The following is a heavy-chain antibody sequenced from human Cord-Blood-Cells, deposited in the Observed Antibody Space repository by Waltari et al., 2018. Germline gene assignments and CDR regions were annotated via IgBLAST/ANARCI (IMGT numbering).Heavy chain of an antibody. J-gene: IGHJ6*02. D-gene: IGHD6-13*01. CDR2: SNHSGST. Sequence: QVQLQQWGAGLLKPSETLSPTCAAYGGSFSGYYWSWSRQPPGKGLGWIGESNHSGSTNINSTLNGRVTISGDTSKNQFSLKLSSVTAADAAVYYCARGVGSSWYYYYYGMDVWGQGTTVTVSS. V-gene: IGHV4-34*01. CDR3: ARGVGSSWYYYYYGMDV. CDR1: GGSFSGYY.